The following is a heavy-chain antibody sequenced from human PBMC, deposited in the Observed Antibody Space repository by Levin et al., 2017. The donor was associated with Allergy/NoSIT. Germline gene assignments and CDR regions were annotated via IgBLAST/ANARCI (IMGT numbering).Heavy chain of an antibody. V-gene: IGHV3-23*01. CDR2: ISSTGGAT. CDR1: GFTFSTYA. J-gene: IGHJ5*02. D-gene: IGHD3-10*01. Sequence: LSLTCAASGFTFSTYAMHWVRQAPGKGLEWVSGISSTGGATYYADSVKGRLTISRDNSKNTVYLQMNGLTAADTAVYYCAKGSQGAAWYNWFDPWGQGTLVTVSS. CDR3: AKGSQGAAWYNWFDP.